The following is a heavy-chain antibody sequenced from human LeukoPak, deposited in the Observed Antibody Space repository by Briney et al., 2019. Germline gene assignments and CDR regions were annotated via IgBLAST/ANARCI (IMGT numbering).Heavy chain of an antibody. CDR1: GYTFTSYG. V-gene: IGHV1-18*01. Sequence: ASVRVSCKASGYTFTSYGISWVRQAPGQGLEWMGWISAYNGNTNYAQKLQGRVTMTTDTSTSTAYMELRSLRSDDTAVYYCARSVESTGWFDPWGQGTLVTVSS. D-gene: IGHD5/OR15-5a*01. J-gene: IGHJ5*02. CDR2: ISAYNGNT. CDR3: ARSVESTGWFDP.